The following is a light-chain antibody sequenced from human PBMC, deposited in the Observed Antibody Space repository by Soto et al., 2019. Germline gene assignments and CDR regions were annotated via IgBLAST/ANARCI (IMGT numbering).Light chain of an antibody. CDR1: QSVRSSY. CDR3: QQYGSSPIT. CDR2: GAS. Sequence: EIVLTQSPGTLSLSPGERATLSCRASQSVRSSYLAWYQQKPSQAPRLLISGASSRATGIPDRFSGSGSGTDFTLTISRLEPEDFAVYYCQQYGSSPITFGQGTRLEIK. J-gene: IGKJ5*01. V-gene: IGKV3-20*01.